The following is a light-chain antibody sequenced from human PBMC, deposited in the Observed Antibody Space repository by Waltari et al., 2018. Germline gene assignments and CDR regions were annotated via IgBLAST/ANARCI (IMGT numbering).Light chain of an antibody. J-gene: IGLJ2*01. Sequence: QSALTQPPSASGSPGQSVPIPCPGTSSDVGAFNYVPWYQQHPGKAPKLMIYDVNKRPSGVPDRFSGSKSGNTASLTVSGLQTEDEADYYCSSYAGSNNLGVFGGGTKLTVL. V-gene: IGLV2-8*01. CDR2: DVN. CDR1: SSDVGAFNY. CDR3: SSYAGSNNLGV.